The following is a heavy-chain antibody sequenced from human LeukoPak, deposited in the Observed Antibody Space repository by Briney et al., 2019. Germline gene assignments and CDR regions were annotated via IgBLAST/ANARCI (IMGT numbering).Heavy chain of an antibody. V-gene: IGHV3-74*01. CDR3: ARAGWDLLPPYFYYGLDV. J-gene: IGHJ6*02. CDR1: GFTLSDYW. CDR2: IYSEGSSV. Sequence: PGWALRLSCVASGFTLSDYWTHWVRQAPGTGPVWLSRIYSEGSSVSYSDSVKGRITISRANAKNTLYLQMSSLREEDTALYFCARAGWDLLPPYFYYGLDVWGQGTTVTVSS. D-gene: IGHD2-15*01.